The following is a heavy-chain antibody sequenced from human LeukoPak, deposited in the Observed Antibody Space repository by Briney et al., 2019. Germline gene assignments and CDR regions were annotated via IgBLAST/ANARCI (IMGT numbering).Heavy chain of an antibody. D-gene: IGHD6-13*01. Sequence: PGRSLRLSCAATGFTFSGNAMHWVRQAPGKGLEWVAVISNNGNDKHHADTVKGRFTISRDNSKNTLYLQMNSLRAEDTAVYYCARDRTRGAADYYFDYWGQGTLVTVSS. CDR3: ARDRTRGAADYYFDY. CDR2: ISNNGNDK. V-gene: IGHV3-30-3*01. CDR1: GFTFSGNA. J-gene: IGHJ4*02.